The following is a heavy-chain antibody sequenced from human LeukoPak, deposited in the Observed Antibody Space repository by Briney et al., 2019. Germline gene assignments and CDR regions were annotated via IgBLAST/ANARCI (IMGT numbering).Heavy chain of an antibody. D-gene: IGHD1-26*01. CDR1: GFTFADYA. Sequence: PGGSLRLSCAAYGFTFADYAMHWVRQAPGKGLEWVSGISSNSGSIGYADSVTGRFTISRDNAKHSLYLQMSRLRAEDMALYYCAKGSRARWEQLGSRCFDSFDIWGQGTMVTVSS. J-gene: IGHJ3*02. CDR2: ISSNSGSI. V-gene: IGHV3-9*03. CDR3: AKGSRARWEQLGSRCFDSFDI.